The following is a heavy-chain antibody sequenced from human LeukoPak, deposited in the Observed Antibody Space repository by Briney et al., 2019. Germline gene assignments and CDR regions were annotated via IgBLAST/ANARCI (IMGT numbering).Heavy chain of an antibody. V-gene: IGHV4-30-4*08. CDR3: AREFLRVNAFDI. CDR1: GGSISSGDCY. D-gene: IGHD4-17*01. CDR2: IYYSGST. Sequence: PSQTLSLTCTVSGGSISSGDCYWSWIRQPPGKGLEWIGYIYYSGSTYYKPSLKSRISMSFDMSKTQFSLKLSSVIAADTAVYFCAREFLRVNAFDIWGQGTMVTVSS. J-gene: IGHJ3*02.